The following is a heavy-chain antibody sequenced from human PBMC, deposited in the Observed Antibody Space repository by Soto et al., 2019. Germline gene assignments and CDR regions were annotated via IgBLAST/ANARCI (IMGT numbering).Heavy chain of an antibody. CDR2: IYYTGST. Sequence: QVQLQEAGPGLVKPSQTLSLTCTVSGGSISSGGYYWSWIRQHPGKGLEWIGYIYYTGSTYYNPSPKSRVTIYVDTSKNEFPLKHSSVTAAASAVYYCATMSIVRGVRTFDYRGQVPLLAVSS. J-gene: IGHJ4*02. V-gene: IGHV4-31*03. D-gene: IGHD3-10*01. CDR3: ATMSIVRGVRTFDY. CDR1: GGSISSGGYY.